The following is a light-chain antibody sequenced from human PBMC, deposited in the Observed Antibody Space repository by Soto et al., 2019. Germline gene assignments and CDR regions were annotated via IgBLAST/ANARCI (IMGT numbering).Light chain of an antibody. CDR3: QQRSNWPT. J-gene: IGKJ1*01. CDR2: DAS. CDR1: ESVSSY. V-gene: IGKV3-11*01. Sequence: VMTLSPATLSVNTGERATLSCRASESVSSYLAWYQQKPGQAPRLLIYDASNRATGIPARFSGSGSGTDFTLTISSLAPEDFAVYYCQQRSNWPTFGQGTKVDI.